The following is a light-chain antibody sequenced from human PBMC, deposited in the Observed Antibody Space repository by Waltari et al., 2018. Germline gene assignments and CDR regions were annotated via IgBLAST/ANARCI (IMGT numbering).Light chain of an antibody. CDR3: LRDNRFPLT. J-gene: IGKJ4*01. V-gene: IGKV1-12*01. CDR2: AAA. CDR1: QDISSR. Sequence: DIQMTQSPSSVPASVGDRVTITCLVSQDISSRLAWYQHKPGKAPHLLIFAAASLQTGVPSRFSGSGSGTDFTLTISSLQTEDFATDYCLRDNRFPLTFGGGTRVDIK.